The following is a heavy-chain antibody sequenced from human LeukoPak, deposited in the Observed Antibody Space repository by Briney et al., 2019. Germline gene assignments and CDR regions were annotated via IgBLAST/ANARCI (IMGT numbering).Heavy chain of an antibody. CDR2: IYSSGST. Sequence: GGSLRLSCAASGFTVSSNYMNWVRQAPGKGLVWVSIIYSSGSTYYADSVKGRFTISRDNSKNTLYLQMNTLRVEDTAVYYCARRYSSGWWIDYWGQGTLVTVSS. D-gene: IGHD6-19*01. CDR1: GFTVSSNY. CDR3: ARRYSSGWWIDY. V-gene: IGHV3-53*01. J-gene: IGHJ4*02.